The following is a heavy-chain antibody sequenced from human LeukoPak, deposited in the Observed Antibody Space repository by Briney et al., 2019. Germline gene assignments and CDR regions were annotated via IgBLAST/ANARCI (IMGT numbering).Heavy chain of an antibody. CDR2: IYHSGST. CDR3: ARENGSGSYPLGVYYYYYYMDV. CDR1: GGSISSSNW. D-gene: IGHD3-10*01. Sequence: SETLSLTCAVSGGSISSSNWWSWVRQPPGKGLEWIGEIYHSGSTNYNPSLKSRVTISVDTSKNQFSLKLSSVTAADTAVYYCARENGSGSYPLGVYYYYYYMDVWGKGTTVTVSS. J-gene: IGHJ6*03. V-gene: IGHV4-4*02.